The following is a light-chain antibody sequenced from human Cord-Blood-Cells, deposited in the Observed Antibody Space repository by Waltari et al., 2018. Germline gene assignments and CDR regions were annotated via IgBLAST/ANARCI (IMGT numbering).Light chain of an antibody. Sequence: QSALTQPASVSGSPGQSITISCTGTSRDVGGYNYVSWYQQHPGKAPKLMIYDVSKRPSGVSNRFSRSKSGNTASLTISGLQAEDEADYYCSSYTSSSTWVFGGGTKLTVL. V-gene: IGLV2-14*01. CDR2: DVS. J-gene: IGLJ3*02. CDR3: SSYTSSSTWV. CDR1: SRDVGGYNY.